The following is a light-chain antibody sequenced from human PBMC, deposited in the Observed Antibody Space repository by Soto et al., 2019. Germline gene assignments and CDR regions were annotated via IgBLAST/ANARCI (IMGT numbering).Light chain of an antibody. J-gene: IGLJ1*01. CDR2: EVS. CDR1: SSDVGGYNY. V-gene: IGLV2-14*01. CDR3: SSYTSSITHV. Sequence: QSALTQPASVSGSPGQSITISCTGTSSDVGGYNYVSWYQQHPGKAPKLMIYEVSNRPSGVSNRFSGSKSGNTASLTISGLQAVDEADYYCSSYTSSITHVFGTGTKLTVL.